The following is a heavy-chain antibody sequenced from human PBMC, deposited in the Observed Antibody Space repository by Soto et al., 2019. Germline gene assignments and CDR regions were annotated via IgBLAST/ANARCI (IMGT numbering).Heavy chain of an antibody. J-gene: IGHJ4*02. V-gene: IGHV1-3*01. CDR3: AIWFGELLYSSFFDY. CDR2: INAGNGNT. Sequence: RASVKVSCKASGYTFTSYAMHWVRQAPGQRLEWMGWINAGNGNTKYSQKFQGRVTITRDTSASTAYMELSSLRSEDTAVYYCAIWFGELLYSSFFDYWGQGTLVTVSS. CDR1: GYTFTSYA. D-gene: IGHD3-10*01.